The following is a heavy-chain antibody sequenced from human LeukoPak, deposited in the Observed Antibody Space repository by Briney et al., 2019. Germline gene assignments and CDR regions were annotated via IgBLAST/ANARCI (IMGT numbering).Heavy chain of an antibody. Sequence: GGSLRLSCAASGFTFSTYAMSWVRQAPGQGLEWVSAISGSGGSTYYADSVKGRFTMSRDNSKNTLYLQMNSLRAEDTAVYYCAKGRTIFGVVTHLFDYWGQGTLVTVSS. V-gene: IGHV3-23*01. CDR1: GFTFSTYA. CDR2: ISGSGGST. J-gene: IGHJ4*02. CDR3: AKGRTIFGVVTHLFDY. D-gene: IGHD3-3*01.